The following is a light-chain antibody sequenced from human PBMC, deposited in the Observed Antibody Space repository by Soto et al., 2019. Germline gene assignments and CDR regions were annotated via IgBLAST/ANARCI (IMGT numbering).Light chain of an antibody. CDR2: GAS. V-gene: IGKV3-15*01. CDR3: QQYKNFWT. J-gene: IGKJ1*01. Sequence: EIVMTQSPATLSVSPGERATLSCRASQSVNSNLAWYQQKPGQAPRLVIYGASTRATGIPARFSSSGSGTEFTLTISSLQSEDFAVYYCQQYKNFWTFGQGTKVEIK. CDR1: QSVNSN.